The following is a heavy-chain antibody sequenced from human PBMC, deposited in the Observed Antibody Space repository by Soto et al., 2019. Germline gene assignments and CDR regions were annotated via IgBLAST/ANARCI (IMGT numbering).Heavy chain of an antibody. V-gene: IGHV3-48*03. Sequence: VGSLRLSCAASGFTFSSYEMNWVRQAPGKGLEWVSYISSSGSTIYYADSVKGRFTISRDNAKNSLYLQMNSLRAEDTAVYYCARSYGSGRLGYYYGMDVWGQGTTVTVSS. CDR1: GFTFSSYE. CDR3: ARSYGSGRLGYYYGMDV. CDR2: ISSSGSTI. J-gene: IGHJ6*02. D-gene: IGHD3-10*01.